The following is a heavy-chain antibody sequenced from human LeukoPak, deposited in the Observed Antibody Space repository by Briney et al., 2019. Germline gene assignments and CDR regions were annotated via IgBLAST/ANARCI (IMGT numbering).Heavy chain of an antibody. J-gene: IGHJ4*02. D-gene: IGHD6-13*01. CDR1: GGSISSGGYY. V-gene: IGHV4-31*03. CDR3: ARILIAAAAPFDY. Sequence: PSQTLSLTCTVSGGSISSGGYYWSWIRQHPGKDLEWIGYIYYSGSTYYNPSLKSRVTISVDTSKNQFSLKLSSVTAADTAVYYCARILIAAAAPFDYWGQGTLVTVSS. CDR2: IYYSGST.